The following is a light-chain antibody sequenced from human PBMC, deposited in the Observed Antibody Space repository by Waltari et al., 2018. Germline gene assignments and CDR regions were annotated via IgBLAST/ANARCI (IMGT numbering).Light chain of an antibody. CDR1: QSISNW. CDR3: QQYNNWPFT. Sequence: DIQMTQSPSSLSASVVDRVTITCRASQSISNWLAWYQQKPGKAPILLIYKASISKSGVPSRFSGSGSGTQFTLTISSLQPGDFATYYCQQYNNWPFTFGQGTRLEIK. V-gene: IGKV1-5*03. J-gene: IGKJ5*01. CDR2: KAS.